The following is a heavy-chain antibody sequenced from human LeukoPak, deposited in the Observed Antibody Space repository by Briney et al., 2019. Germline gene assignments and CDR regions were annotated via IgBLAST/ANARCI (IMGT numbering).Heavy chain of an antibody. V-gene: IGHV4-59*12. Sequence: GSLRLSCAASGFTFSTAWMSWVRQAPGKGLEWIGYIYYTGNTNYNPSLKSRVTISVDTSKNQFSLKLSSVTAADTAVYYCARGKNVGYYGSGSYFGNWFDPWGQGTLVTVSS. J-gene: IGHJ5*02. CDR1: GFTFSTAW. CDR3: ARGKNVGYYGSGSYFGNWFDP. CDR2: IYYTGNT. D-gene: IGHD3-10*01.